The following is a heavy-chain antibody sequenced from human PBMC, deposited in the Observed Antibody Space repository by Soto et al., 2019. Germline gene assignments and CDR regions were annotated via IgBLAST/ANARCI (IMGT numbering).Heavy chain of an antibody. CDR1: GYTFTNYW. Sequence: EVQLVQSGAEVKKPGESLKISCKGSGYTFTNYWIVWVRQMPGKGLEWMGLIYVGDSDTRYSPAFQGQVTISADKSISTAYLQWRSLKASDTAMYYCARLSSGSFDYWGQGTLVTVSS. CDR3: ARLSSGSFDY. CDR2: IYVGDSDT. V-gene: IGHV5-51*03. D-gene: IGHD3-22*01. J-gene: IGHJ4*02.